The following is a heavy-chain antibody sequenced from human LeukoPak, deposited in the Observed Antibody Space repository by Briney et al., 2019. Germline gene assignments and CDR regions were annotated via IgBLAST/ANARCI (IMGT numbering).Heavy chain of an antibody. Sequence: GGSLRLSCAASGLTFSSDSMSWVRQAPGKGLEWVSVIYSGGSTYYADSVKGRFTISRDNSKNTLYLQMNSLRAEDTAVYYCARAPSGSYYFDYWGQGTLVTVSS. CDR1: GLTFSSDS. D-gene: IGHD1-26*01. J-gene: IGHJ4*02. V-gene: IGHV3-66*01. CDR2: IYSGGST. CDR3: ARAPSGSYYFDY.